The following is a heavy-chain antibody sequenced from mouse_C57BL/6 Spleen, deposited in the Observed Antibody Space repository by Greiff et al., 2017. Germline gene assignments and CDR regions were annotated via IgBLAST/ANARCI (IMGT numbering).Heavy chain of an antibody. CDR1: GYTFTSYW. V-gene: IGHV1-55*01. J-gene: IGHJ3*01. CDR2: IYPGSGST. CDR3: AIYDGYYAVAY. D-gene: IGHD2-3*01. Sequence: VPLQQPGAELVKPGASVKMSCKASGYTFTSYWITWVKQRPGQGLEWIGDIYPGSGSTNYNEKFKSKATLTVDTSSSTAYMQLSSLTSEDSAVYYCAIYDGYYAVAYWGQGTLVTVSA.